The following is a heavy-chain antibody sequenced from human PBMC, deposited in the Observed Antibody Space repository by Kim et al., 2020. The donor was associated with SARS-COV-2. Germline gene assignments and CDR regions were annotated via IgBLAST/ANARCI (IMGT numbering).Heavy chain of an antibody. J-gene: IGHJ6*02. D-gene: IGHD2-2*01. CDR1: GYTLTELS. Sequence: ASVKVSCKVSGYTLTELSMHWVRQAPGKGLEWMGGFDPEDGETIYAQKFQGRVTMTEDTSTDTAYMELSSLRSEDTAVYYCATDRRVVPAAEGYYYYVMDVWGQGTTVTVSS. CDR2: FDPEDGET. CDR3: ATDRRVVPAAEGYYYYVMDV. V-gene: IGHV1-24*01.